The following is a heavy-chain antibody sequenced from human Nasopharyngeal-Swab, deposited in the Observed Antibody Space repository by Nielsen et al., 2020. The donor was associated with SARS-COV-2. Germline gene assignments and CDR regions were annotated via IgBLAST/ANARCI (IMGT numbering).Heavy chain of an antibody. J-gene: IGHJ4*02. CDR2: IYSGGST. CDR3: ASHYYDSSGYYRPRDY. D-gene: IGHD3-22*01. CDR1: GFTVSNNY. V-gene: IGHV3-53*01. Sequence: GESLKISCAASGFTVSNNYMSWVRQAPGKGLEWVSVIYSGGSTYYADSVKGRFTISRDNSKNTLYLQMNCLRAEDTAVYYCASHYYDSSGYYRPRDYWGQGTLVTVSS.